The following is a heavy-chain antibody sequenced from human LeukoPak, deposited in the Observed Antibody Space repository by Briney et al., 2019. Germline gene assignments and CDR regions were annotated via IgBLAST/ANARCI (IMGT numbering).Heavy chain of an antibody. CDR2: ITNKAFGGTA. Sequence: GGSLRLSCTASGFNFGDYAMSWFRQAPEKGLEGVGFITNKAFGGTAEYAASVKGRFTISRDDSRSIAYLQMDNLRTEDTGVYYCTRDEYGVGSNFFDYWGQGTLVTVST. J-gene: IGHJ4*02. CDR1: GFNFGDYA. V-gene: IGHV3-49*03. D-gene: IGHD4-17*01. CDR3: TRDEYGVGSNFFDY.